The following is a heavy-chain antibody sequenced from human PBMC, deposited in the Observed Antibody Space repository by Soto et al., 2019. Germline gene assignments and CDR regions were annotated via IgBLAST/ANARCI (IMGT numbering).Heavy chain of an antibody. CDR3: ARATTGRAPMDV. Sequence: QVQLMESGGGLVKPGGSLRLSCAASGFTVSDYDMNWIRQAPGKGLEWVSYISSSSRYTKYADSVKGRFTISRDNAKSSLVLQRNSRRAEDTAVYYCARATTGRAPMDVWGRGTTVTVS. D-gene: IGHD1-1*01. CDR1: GFTVSDYD. V-gene: IGHV3-11*05. CDR2: ISSSSRYT. J-gene: IGHJ6*02.